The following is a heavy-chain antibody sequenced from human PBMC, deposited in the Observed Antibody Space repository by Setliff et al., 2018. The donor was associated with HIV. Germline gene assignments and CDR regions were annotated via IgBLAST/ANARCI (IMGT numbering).Heavy chain of an antibody. D-gene: IGHD1-1*01. J-gene: IGHJ4*02. CDR3: TNNWNCAD. Sequence: PGESLKISCAASGFTFTYYTMNWVRQAPGKGLEWVSAISPNGTDTYYADSIKGRFTISRDNVNNLVTLQMTTLTADDTATYFCTNNWNCADWGPGTLVTVSS. V-gene: IGHV3-21*06. CDR2: ISPNGTDT. CDR1: GFTFTYYT.